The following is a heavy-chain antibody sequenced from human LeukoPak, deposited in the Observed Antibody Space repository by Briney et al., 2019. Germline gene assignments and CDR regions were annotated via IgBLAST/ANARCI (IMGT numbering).Heavy chain of an antibody. CDR2: ISSSGSTI. D-gene: IGHD6-19*01. CDR1: GFTFSDYY. CDR3: ARDIAVAGNWFDP. V-gene: IGHV3-11*01. J-gene: IGHJ5*02. Sequence: GGSLRLSCAASGFTFSDYYMSWIRQAPGKGLERVSYISSSGSTIYYADSVKGRFTISRDNAKNSLYLQMNSLRAEDTAVYYCARDIAVAGNWFDPWGQGTLVTVSS.